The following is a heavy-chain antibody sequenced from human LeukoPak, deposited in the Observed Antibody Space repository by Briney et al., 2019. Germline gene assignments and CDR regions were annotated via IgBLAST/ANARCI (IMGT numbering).Heavy chain of an antibody. CDR1: GFTFSDSW. D-gene: IGHD3-9*01. J-gene: IGHJ4*02. CDR2: ISYDGSNK. V-gene: IGHV3-30*18. Sequence: PGGSLRLSCAASGFTFSDSWMHWVRQAPGKGLEWVAVISYDGSNKYYADSVKGRFTISRDNSKNTLYLQMHSLRAEDTAVYYCAKAEYYDILTGHDYWGQGTLVTVSS. CDR3: AKAEYYDILTGHDY.